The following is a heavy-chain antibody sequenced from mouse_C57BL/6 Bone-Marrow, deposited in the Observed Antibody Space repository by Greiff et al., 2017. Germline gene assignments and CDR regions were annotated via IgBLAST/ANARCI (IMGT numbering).Heavy chain of an antibody. D-gene: IGHD1-1*01. CDR3: ALITTVVANYAMDY. Sequence: DVKLVESGGGLVKPGGSLKLSCAASGFTFSSYAMSWVRQTPEKRLEWVATISDGGSYTYYPDNVKGRFTISRDNAKNNLYLQMSHLKSEDTAMYYCALITTVVANYAMDYWGQGTSVTVSS. V-gene: IGHV5-4*03. CDR2: ISDGGSYT. J-gene: IGHJ4*01. CDR1: GFTFSSYA.